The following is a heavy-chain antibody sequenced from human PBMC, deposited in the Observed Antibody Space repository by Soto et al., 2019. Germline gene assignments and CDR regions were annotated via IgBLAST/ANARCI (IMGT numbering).Heavy chain of an antibody. J-gene: IGHJ5*02. V-gene: IGHV3-23*01. CDR2: ICGSGGST. CDR3: ARTARVGVTTSWFDP. D-gene: IGHD1-26*01. CDR1: GFTFSSYA. Sequence: EVQLLESGGGLVQPGGSLRLSCAASGFTFSSYAMSWVRQAPGKGLEWVSAICGSGGSTYYADSVKGRFTISRDNSKNTLKLQMNSLRAEDTAVYYCARTARVGVTTSWFDPGGQGTLVTVSS.